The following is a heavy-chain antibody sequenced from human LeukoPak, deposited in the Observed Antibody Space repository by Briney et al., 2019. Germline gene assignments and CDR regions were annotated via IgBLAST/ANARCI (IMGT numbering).Heavy chain of an antibody. D-gene: IGHD6-19*01. V-gene: IGHV4-34*01. Sequence: PSETLSLTCAVYGGSFSGYYWSWIRQPPGKGLEWIGEINHSGSTNYNPSLKSRVTISVDTSKNQFSLKLSSVTAADTVVYYCASEYSSGWYYYWGQGTLVTVSS. J-gene: IGHJ4*02. CDR2: INHSGST. CDR1: GGSFSGYY. CDR3: ASEYSSGWYYY.